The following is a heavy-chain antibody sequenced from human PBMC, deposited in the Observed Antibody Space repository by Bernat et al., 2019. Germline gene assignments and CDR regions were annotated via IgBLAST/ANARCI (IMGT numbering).Heavy chain of an antibody. Sequence: EVQLMESGGGLIQPGGSLRLSCAASGFMFSTYWMSWVRQAPGKGLEWVANIKQDGSGKYYVGSVKGRFTISRDNAKNSLYLQMNSLRAEDTAVYYCARENSGIKGIFFDYWGQGILVTVSS. CDR2: IKQDGSGK. CDR3: ARENSGIKGIFFDY. V-gene: IGHV3-7*03. J-gene: IGHJ4*02. D-gene: IGHD1-26*01. CDR1: GFMFSTYW.